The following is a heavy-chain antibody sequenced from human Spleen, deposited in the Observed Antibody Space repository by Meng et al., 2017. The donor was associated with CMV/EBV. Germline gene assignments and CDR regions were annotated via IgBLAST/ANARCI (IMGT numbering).Heavy chain of an antibody. CDR2: IYPADSDT. V-gene: IGHV5-51*01. CDR3: ARRAKYDFWSGYFDY. J-gene: IGHJ4*02. CDR1: GYSFTSHW. D-gene: IGHD3-3*01. Sequence: GGSLRLSCEGSGYSFTSHWIGWVRQMPGKGLEWMGIIYPADSDTRYSPSFQGQVTISADKSISTAYLQWSSLKASDTAMYYCARRAKYDFWSGYFDYWGQGTLVTVSS.